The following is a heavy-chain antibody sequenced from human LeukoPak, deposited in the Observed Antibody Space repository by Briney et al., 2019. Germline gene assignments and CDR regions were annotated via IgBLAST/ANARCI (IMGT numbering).Heavy chain of an antibody. Sequence: GSLRPSCAASGFTFSSYWMHWVRQAPGKGLVWVSRIKSDGSDTTYADSVKGRFTISRDNAKNMLYLQMNSLRAEDTAVYYCVNYGWGRPAWGQGTLVTVSS. CDR2: IKSDGSDT. CDR1: GFTFSSYW. D-gene: IGHD3-10*01. CDR3: VNYGWGRPA. J-gene: IGHJ4*02. V-gene: IGHV3-74*03.